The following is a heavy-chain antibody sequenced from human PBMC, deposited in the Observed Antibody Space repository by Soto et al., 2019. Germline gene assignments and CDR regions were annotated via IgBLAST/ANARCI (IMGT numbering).Heavy chain of an antibody. CDR1: GYSFTSYW. D-gene: IGHD1-1*01. V-gene: IGHV5-51*01. CDR2: IYPGDSDT. J-gene: IGHJ6*02. Sequence: GESLKISCKGSGYSFTSYWIGWVRQMPGKGLEWMGIIYPGDSDTRYSPSFQGQVTISADKSISTAYLQWSSLKASDTAMYYCARSNSPTNYYYGMDVWGQGTTVTVSS. CDR3: ARSNSPTNYYYGMDV.